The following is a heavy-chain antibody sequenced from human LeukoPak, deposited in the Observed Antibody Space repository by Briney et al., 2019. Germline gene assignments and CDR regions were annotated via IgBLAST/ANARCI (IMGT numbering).Heavy chain of an antibody. Sequence: KLQGRVTMTTDTSTRTAYMELRSLRSDDTAVYYCARWRYSNYYFDYWGQGTLVTVSS. CDR3: ARWRYSNYYFDY. V-gene: IGHV1-18*01. D-gene: IGHD4-11*01. J-gene: IGHJ4*02.